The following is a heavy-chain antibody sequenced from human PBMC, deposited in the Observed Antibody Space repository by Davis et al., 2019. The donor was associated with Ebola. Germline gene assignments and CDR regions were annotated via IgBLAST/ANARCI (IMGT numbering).Heavy chain of an antibody. V-gene: IGHV3-48*02. CDR3: ATHIAARLYWYFDL. Sequence: GESLKISCAASGFTFSSYSMNWVRQAPGKGLEWVSYISSSSSTIYYADSVKGRFTISRDNAKNSLYLQMNSLRDEDTAVYYCATHIAARLYWYFDLWGRGTLVTVSS. J-gene: IGHJ2*01. CDR1: GFTFSSYS. CDR2: ISSSSSTI. D-gene: IGHD6-6*01.